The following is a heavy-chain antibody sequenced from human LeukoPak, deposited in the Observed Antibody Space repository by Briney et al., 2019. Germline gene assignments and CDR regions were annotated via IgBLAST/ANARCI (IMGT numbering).Heavy chain of an antibody. CDR1: GGSISSYY. CDR2: IYYSGST. Sequence: PSETLSLTCTVSGGSISSYYWSWIRQPPGKGLEWIGYIYYSGSTNYNPSLKSRVTISVDTSKNQFSLKLSSVTAADTAVYYCARDSNKTYDSSGYYAPFDYWGQGTLVTVSS. V-gene: IGHV4-59*01. J-gene: IGHJ4*02. D-gene: IGHD3-22*01. CDR3: ARDSNKTYDSSGYYAPFDY.